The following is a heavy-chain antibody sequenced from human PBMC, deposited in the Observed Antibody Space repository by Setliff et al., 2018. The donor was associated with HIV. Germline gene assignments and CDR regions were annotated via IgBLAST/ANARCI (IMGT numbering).Heavy chain of an antibody. D-gene: IGHD5-12*01. Sequence: GASVKVSCKASGYTFTNFYMHWVRQAPGQGLEWMGLINPSGGSASYAQKFQGRVTTTEDTSTDTAYMELSSLRPEDTAVYYCATRIRDGHRGYGYFDFWGQGTLVTVSS. CDR3: ATRIRDGHRGYGYFDF. J-gene: IGHJ4*02. V-gene: IGHV1-46*01. CDR2: INPSGGSA. CDR1: GYTFTNFY.